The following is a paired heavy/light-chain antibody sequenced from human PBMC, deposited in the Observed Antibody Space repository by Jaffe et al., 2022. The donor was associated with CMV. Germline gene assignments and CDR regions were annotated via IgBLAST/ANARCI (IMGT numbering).Heavy chain of an antibody. CDR1: GYTFTGYY. Sequence: QVQLVQSGAEVKKPGASVKVSCKASGYTFTGYYMHWVRQAPGQGLEWMGWINPNSGGTNYAQKFQGWVTMTRDTSISTAYMELSRLRSDDTAVYYCARSPYYYGSGRVREYYYYMDVWGKGTTVTVSS. J-gene: IGHJ6*03. V-gene: IGHV1-2*04. D-gene: IGHD3-10*01. CDR2: INPNSGGT. CDR3: ARSPYYYGSGRVREYYYYMDV.
Light chain of an antibody. J-gene: IGLJ2*01. Sequence: SYELTQPPSVSVSPGQTASITCSGDKLGDKYACWYQQKPGQSPVLVIYQDSKRPSGIPERFSGSNSGNTATLTISGTQAMDEADYYCQAWDSSTPRVVFGGGTKLTVL. CDR3: QAWDSSTPRVV. CDR1: KLGDKY. CDR2: QDS. V-gene: IGLV3-1*01.